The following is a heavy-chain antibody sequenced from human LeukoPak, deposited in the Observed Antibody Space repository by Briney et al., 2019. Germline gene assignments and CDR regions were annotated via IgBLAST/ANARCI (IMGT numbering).Heavy chain of an antibody. V-gene: IGHV3-23*01. D-gene: IGHD3-16*01. CDR1: GFTFKKYD. Sequence: GGSLRLSCAASGFTFKKYDVTWVRQAPGKGLEWVSGIRASGGATYYADSVKGRFNISRDNSKNTQSLQMNSLRAEDTAVYYCAKDDDWGRYKHWGQGTLVTVSS. J-gene: IGHJ1*01. CDR2: IRASGGAT. CDR3: AKDDDWGRYKH.